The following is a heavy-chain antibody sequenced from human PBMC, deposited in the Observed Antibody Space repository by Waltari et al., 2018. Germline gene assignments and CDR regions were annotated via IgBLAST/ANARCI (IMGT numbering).Heavy chain of an antibody. CDR1: GGGFSSYA. J-gene: IGHJ6*02. Sequence: QVQLVQSGAEVKKPVSSVTVSCKASGGGFSSYAVTWVRQAPGQGLAWMGRIIPVVGTTDYAPKCHGRVTSTADEVTRSAYMELSRLGCEVTAVYYCARSRGTSVGRDVWGQGTTVIVSS. D-gene: IGHD3-10*01. CDR2: IIPVVGTT. CDR3: ARSRGTSVGRDV. V-gene: IGHV1-69*01.